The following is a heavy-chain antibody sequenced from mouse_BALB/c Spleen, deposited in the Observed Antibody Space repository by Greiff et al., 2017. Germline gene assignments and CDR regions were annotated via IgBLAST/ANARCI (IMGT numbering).Heavy chain of an antibody. Sequence: QVQLQQSGAELAKPGASVKMSCKASGYTFTSYWMHWVKQRPGQGLEWIGYINPSTGYTEYNQKFKDKATLTADKSSSTAYMQLSSLTSEDSAVYYCAITTAIAMDYWGQGTSVTVSS. J-gene: IGHJ4*01. D-gene: IGHD1-2*01. CDR3: AITTAIAMDY. CDR2: INPSTGYT. CDR1: GYTFTSYW. V-gene: IGHV1-7*01.